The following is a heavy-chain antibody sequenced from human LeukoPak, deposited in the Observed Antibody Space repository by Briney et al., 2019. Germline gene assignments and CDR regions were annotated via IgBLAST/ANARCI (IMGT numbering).Heavy chain of an antibody. Sequence: PGGSLRLSCAASGFTFSSYAMSWVRQAPGKGLEWVSTISGSGGSTYYADSVKGRFTISRDDSKNTPYLQMRNLRAEDTALYYCAKDGAWLRFDDWGQGILVIVSS. CDR2: ISGSGGST. CDR3: AKDGAWLRFDD. D-gene: IGHD3-22*01. CDR1: GFTFSSYA. V-gene: IGHV3-23*01. J-gene: IGHJ4*02.